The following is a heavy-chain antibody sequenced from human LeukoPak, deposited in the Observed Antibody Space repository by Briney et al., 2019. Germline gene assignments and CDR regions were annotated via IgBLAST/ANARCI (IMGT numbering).Heavy chain of an antibody. J-gene: IGHJ6*03. CDR2: INTNTGNP. CDR1: GYTFANFA. Sequence: PRASVKVSCKASGYTFANFAINWVRQAPGQGLEWMGWINTNTGNPTYAQGFTGRFVFSLDTSVNTAYLQISSLRAEDTALYYCARSSVPYYYYNYYMDVWGKGTTVTVSS. V-gene: IGHV7-4-1*02. CDR3: ARSSVPYYYYNYYMDV. D-gene: IGHD3-22*01.